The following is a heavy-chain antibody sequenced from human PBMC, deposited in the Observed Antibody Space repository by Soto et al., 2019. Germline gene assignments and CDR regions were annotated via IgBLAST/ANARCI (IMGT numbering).Heavy chain of an antibody. CDR2: ISAYNGNT. CDR3: ATRRGYSGYDQGWFDP. V-gene: IGHV1-18*01. D-gene: IGHD5-12*01. CDR1: GYTFTSYG. Sequence: ASVKVSCKASGYTFTSYGIRWVRQAPGQGLEWMGWISAYNGNTNYAQKLQGRVTMTTDTSTSTPYMELRSLRADDTAVYYCATRRGYSGYDQGWFDPWGQGTLVTVSS. J-gene: IGHJ5*02.